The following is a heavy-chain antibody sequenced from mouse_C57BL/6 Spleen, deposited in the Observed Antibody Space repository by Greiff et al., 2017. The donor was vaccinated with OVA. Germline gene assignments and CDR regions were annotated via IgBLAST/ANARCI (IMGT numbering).Heavy chain of an antibody. D-gene: IGHD4-1*01. CDR1: GYTFTSYW. V-gene: IGHV1-5*01. Sequence: VQLQQSGTVLARPGASVKMSCKTSGYTFTSYWMHWVKQRPGQGLEWIGAIYPGNSDTSYNQKFKGKAKLTAVTSASTAYMELSSLTNEDSAGYYCTAANWDLYYFDDWGKGTTLTVSS. CDR2: IYPGNSDT. J-gene: IGHJ2*01. CDR3: TAANWDLYYFDD.